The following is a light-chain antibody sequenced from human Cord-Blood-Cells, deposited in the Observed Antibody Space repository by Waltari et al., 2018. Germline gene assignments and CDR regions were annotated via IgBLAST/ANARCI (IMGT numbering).Light chain of an antibody. V-gene: IGLV2-11*01. CDR3: CSYAGSYTWV. J-gene: IGLJ3*02. CDR1: SSDVGGYNY. CDR2: DVS. Sequence: QSALTQPRPVSGSPGQSVTISCTGTSSDVGGYNYVSWYQPHPGKAPKLMIYDVSKRPSGVPDRFSGSKSGNTASLTISGLQAEDEADYYCCSYAGSYTWVFGGGTKLTVL.